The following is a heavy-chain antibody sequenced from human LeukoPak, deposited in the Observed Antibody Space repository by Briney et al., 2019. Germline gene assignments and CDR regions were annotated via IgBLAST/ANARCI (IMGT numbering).Heavy chain of an antibody. D-gene: IGHD2-21*02. Sequence: GGSLRLSCAASGFTFSSYGMHWVRQAPGKGLEWVAAISYDGSNKFYADSVKGRFTISRDNSKNTLYLQMNSLRAEDTAAYYCARGLCGGDCYSDWGQGTLVTVSS. CDR2: ISYDGSNK. J-gene: IGHJ4*02. CDR3: ARGLCGGDCYSD. CDR1: GFTFSSYG. V-gene: IGHV3-30*03.